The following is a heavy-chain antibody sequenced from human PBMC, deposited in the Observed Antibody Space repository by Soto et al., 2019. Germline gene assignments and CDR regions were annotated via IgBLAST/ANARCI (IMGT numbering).Heavy chain of an antibody. CDR3: ARDKIVAPVSWFDP. D-gene: IGHD5-12*01. CDR1: GGTFSSYA. J-gene: IGHJ5*02. V-gene: IGHV1-69*01. CDR2: IIPIFGTA. Sequence: QVQLVQSGAEVKKPGSSVKVSRKASGGTFSSYAISWVRQAPGQGLEWMGGIIPIFGTANYAQKFQGRVTITADESTSTAYMELSSLRSEDTAVYYCARDKIVAPVSWFDPWGQGTLVTVSS.